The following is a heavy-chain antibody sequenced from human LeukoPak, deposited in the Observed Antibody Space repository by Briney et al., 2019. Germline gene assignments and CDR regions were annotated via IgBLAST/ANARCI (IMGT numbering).Heavy chain of an antibody. V-gene: IGHV5-51*01. D-gene: IGHD2-2*01. CDR3: ARRQGCSSTSCPPDS. J-gene: IGHJ4*02. CDR2: IYPGDSDT. Sequence: LGESLKISCRGSGYSFTTYWIGWVRQMPGKGLEWMGIIYPGDSDTRYSPSFQGQVTMSADKSINTAYPQWSSLKASDTAMYYCARRQGCSSTSCPPDSWGQGTLVTVSS. CDR1: GYSFTTYW.